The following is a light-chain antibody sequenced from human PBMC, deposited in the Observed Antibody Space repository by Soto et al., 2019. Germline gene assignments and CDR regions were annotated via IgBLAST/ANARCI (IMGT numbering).Light chain of an antibody. V-gene: IGKV3D-15*01. CDR3: QQYNSWPPLT. Sequence: EIVMTQSPATLPVSPGERATLSCRASQSVTSNLAWYQQKPGQDPRLLIYGASTRATGIPARFSGSGAGTEFTLTISSLQSEDFAVYYCQQYNSWPPLTFGGGTKVEIK. J-gene: IGKJ4*01. CDR2: GAS. CDR1: QSVTSN.